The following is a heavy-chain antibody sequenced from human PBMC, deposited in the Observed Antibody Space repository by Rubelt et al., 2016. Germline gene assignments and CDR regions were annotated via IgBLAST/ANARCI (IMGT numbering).Heavy chain of an antibody. J-gene: IGHJ3*02. CDR1: GYSFTSYW. D-gene: IGHD2-15*01. CDR3: ATPANGGGGCYGSPNCRGAFDI. V-gene: IGHV5-51*01. Sequence: EVQLVQSGAEVKKPGESLKISCKGSGYSFTSYWIGWVRQMPGKGLEWMGIIYPGDSDTSYSPSFQGQVTISADKSISTASRQWGGLKASETAMYYCATPANGGGGCYGSPNCRGAFDIWGQGTMVTVSS. CDR2: IYPGDSDT.